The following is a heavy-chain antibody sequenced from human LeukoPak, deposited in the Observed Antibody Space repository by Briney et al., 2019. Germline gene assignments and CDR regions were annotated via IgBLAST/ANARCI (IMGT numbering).Heavy chain of an antibody. CDR2: ISGSGGST. CDR3: AKDFGDYVWGSYRYTFGAFDI. D-gene: IGHD3-16*02. Sequence: GGSLRLSCAASGFTFSSYAMSWVRQAPGKGLEWVSAISGSGGSTYYADSVKGRFTISRDNSKNTLYLQMNSLRAEDTAVYYCAKDFGDYVWGSYRYTFGAFDIWGQGTMVTVSS. CDR1: GFTFSSYA. J-gene: IGHJ3*02. V-gene: IGHV3-23*01.